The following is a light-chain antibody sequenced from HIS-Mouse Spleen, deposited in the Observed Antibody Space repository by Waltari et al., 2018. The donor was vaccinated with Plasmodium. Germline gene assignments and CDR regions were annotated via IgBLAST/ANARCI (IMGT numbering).Light chain of an antibody. CDR2: SAS. CDR3: QQFNSYPQGT. CDR1: EGNSSA. J-gene: IGKJ5*01. V-gene: IGKV1-13*02. Sequence: AIQLTQSPSSLSASVGARVTITCRASEGNSSALDWYQQKPGKAPKLLIYSASSLESGVPSSFSGSGSETDFTLTISSLQPEDFATYYCQQFNSYPQGTFGQGTRLEIK.